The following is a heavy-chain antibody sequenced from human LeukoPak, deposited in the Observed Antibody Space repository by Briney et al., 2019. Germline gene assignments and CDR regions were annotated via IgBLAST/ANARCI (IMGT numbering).Heavy chain of an antibody. CDR1: GFTFSSYA. V-gene: IGHV3-23*01. CDR2: ISGSGGST. CDR3: ARDPEAPVLYYYYYMDV. J-gene: IGHJ6*03. Sequence: PGGSLRLSCAASGFTFSSYAMSWVRQAPGKGLEWVSAISGSGGSTYYADSVKGRFTISRDNAKNSLYLQMNSLRAEDTAVYYCARDPEAPVLYYYYYMDVWGKGTTVTVSS.